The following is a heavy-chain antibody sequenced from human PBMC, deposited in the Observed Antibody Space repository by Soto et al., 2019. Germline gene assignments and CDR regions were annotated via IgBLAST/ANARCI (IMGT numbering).Heavy chain of an antibody. D-gene: IGHD3-10*01. CDR1: CGSISSGDYY. CDR2: IHYSGST. J-gene: IGHJ6*02. CDR3: ARGREQYYYGSGSIFYGMDV. Sequence: VQLQESGPGLVKPSQTLSLTCTVSCGSISSGDYYWIWIRKPPWQGLEWIGYIHYSGSTYYNPYSNRRVSISVDTYKNQFSPKLSSVTDADTAVYYCARGREQYYYGSGSIFYGMDVWGQGTTVTVSS. V-gene: IGHV4-30-4*01.